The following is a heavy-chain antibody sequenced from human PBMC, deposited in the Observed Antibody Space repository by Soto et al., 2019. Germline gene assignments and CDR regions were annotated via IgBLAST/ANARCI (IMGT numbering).Heavy chain of an antibody. CDR3: ARVSWDDVSRHYFMYV. CDR1: GDSVSSNSAA. V-gene: IGHV6-1*01. Sequence: QVQLQQSGPGLVKPSQTLSLTCDISGDSVSSNSAAWNWLRQTPSRGLEWLGRTYYKSQWYNKYAESVRSRITVNTDTSKNQFSLQLNSVTPEDTAVYYCARVSWDDVSRHYFMYVWGKGTTVTVSS. D-gene: IGHD1-1*01. CDR2: TYYKSQWYN. J-gene: IGHJ6*03.